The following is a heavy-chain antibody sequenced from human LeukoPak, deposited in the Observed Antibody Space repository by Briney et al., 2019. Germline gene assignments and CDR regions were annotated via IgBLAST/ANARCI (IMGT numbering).Heavy chain of an antibody. CDR3: ARGVLLEY. V-gene: IGHV3-74*01. J-gene: IGHJ4*02. CDR1: GFTFSSYW. D-gene: IGHD2-15*01. Sequence: GGSLRLSCAASGFTFSSYWMHWVRQAPGEGLVWVSRINSDGSSTSYADSVKGRFTISRDNAKNTLYLQMNSLRAEDTAVYYCARGVLLEYWGQGTLVTVSS. CDR2: INSDGSST.